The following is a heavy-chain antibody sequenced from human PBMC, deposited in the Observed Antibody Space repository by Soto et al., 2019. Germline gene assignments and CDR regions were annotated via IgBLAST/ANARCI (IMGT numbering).Heavy chain of an antibody. CDR3: ARGWYYFDF. CDR1: VEPMTGGYY. J-gene: IGHJ4*02. Sequence: SETLSLTCDVSVEPMTGGYYWGWIRQSPGKGLEWIGSIYYGGTTYYNPSLRSRLAISIDTSKNQFSLRLSSVTAVDTALYYCARGWYYFDFWGQGTLVTVSS. V-gene: IGHV4-38-2*01. CDR2: IYYGGTT. D-gene: IGHD2-15*01.